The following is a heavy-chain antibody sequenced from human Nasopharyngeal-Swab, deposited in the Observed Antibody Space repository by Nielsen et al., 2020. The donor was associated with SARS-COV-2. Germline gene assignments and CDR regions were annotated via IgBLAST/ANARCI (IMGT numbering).Heavy chain of an antibody. J-gene: IGHJ6*02. Sequence: ASVKVSCKASGYTFTSYAMNWVRQAPGQGLEWMGRINPNSGGTNYTQKFQGRVTMTRDTSISTAYMELSRLRSDDTAVYYCAREALRFLEWLTYPANYYYYGMDVWGQGTTVTVSS. V-gene: IGHV1-2*06. CDR3: AREALRFLEWLTYPANYYYYGMDV. CDR2: INPNSGGT. D-gene: IGHD3-3*01. CDR1: GYTFTSYA.